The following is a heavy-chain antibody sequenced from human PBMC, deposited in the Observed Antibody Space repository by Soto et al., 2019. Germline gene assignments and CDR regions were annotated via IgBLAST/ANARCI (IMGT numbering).Heavy chain of an antibody. CDR2: IDTRGDT. Sequence: PSETLSLTCTVSGGSISRGHYYWSWIRQHPVKGLEWIGYIDTRGDTYYNPSLKGRVAISIDTSMDRFSLKLTSVTAADTAVYYCARESGKGSGPKLVSFDYWGQGTRVTVSS. D-gene: IGHD6-19*01. CDR3: ARESGKGSGPKLVSFDY. V-gene: IGHV4-31*03. CDR1: GGSISRGHYY. J-gene: IGHJ4*02.